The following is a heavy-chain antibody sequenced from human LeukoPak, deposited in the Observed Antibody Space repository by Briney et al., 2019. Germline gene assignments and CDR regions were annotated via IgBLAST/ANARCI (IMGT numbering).Heavy chain of an antibody. Sequence: ASVKVSCKASGYTFTSYGFTWVRQAPGQGLEWMGWISAYNGNTNYAHKFQGRVTMTTDTSTSTAYMELRSLRSDDTAVYFCARLIVAPILLDYWGQGTLVTVSS. CDR2: ISAYNGNT. J-gene: IGHJ4*02. CDR1: GYTFTSYG. CDR3: ARLIVAPILLDY. D-gene: IGHD5-12*01. V-gene: IGHV1-18*01.